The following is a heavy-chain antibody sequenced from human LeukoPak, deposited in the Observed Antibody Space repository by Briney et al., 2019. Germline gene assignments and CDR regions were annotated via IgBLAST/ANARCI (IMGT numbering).Heavy chain of an antibody. D-gene: IGHD3-16*02. J-gene: IGHJ4*02. CDR1: GGSISSGDYY. V-gene: IGHV4-30-4*01. Sequence: SETLSLTCTVSGGSISSGDYYWSWIRQPPGKGLEWIGYIYYSGSTYYNPSLKSRVTISVDTSKNQFSLKLSSVTAADTAVYYCASESLVVYDYVWGSYRSPFDYWGQGTLVTVSS. CDR3: ASESLVVYDYVWGSYRSPFDY. CDR2: IYYSGST.